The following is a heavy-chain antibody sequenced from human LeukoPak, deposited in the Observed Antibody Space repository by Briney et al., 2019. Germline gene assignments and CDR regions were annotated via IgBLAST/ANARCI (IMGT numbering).Heavy chain of an antibody. CDR3: ARGGDGYNIDYYYYMDV. D-gene: IGHD5-24*01. J-gene: IGHJ6*03. V-gene: IGHV1-69*06. CDR1: GGTFSSYA. Sequence: SVKVSCKASGGTFSSYAIRWVRQAPGQGLEWMGGIIPMFGTADYAQKLQGRVTITADKSTSTAYMELSSLRSEDTAVYYCARGGDGYNIDYYYYMDVWGKGTTVTVSS. CDR2: IIPMFGTA.